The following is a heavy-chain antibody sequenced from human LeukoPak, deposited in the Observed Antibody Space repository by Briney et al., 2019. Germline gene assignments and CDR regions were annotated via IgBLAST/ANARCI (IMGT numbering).Heavy chain of an antibody. J-gene: IGHJ5*02. CDR3: ACGSSSSPFDP. V-gene: IGHV4-59*01. D-gene: IGHD6-13*01. CDR2: IYYTGST. Sequence: PSETLSLTCTLSGGSLDTYYWSWIRQPPGKGREWIGYIYYTGSTNYNPSLESRVTISVDTSKNQFSLKLSSVTAADSAIYYCACGSSSSPFDPWGQGTLVTVS. CDR1: GGSLDTYY.